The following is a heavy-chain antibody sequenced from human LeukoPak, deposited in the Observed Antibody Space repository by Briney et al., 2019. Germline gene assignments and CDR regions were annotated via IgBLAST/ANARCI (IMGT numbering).Heavy chain of an antibody. V-gene: IGHV4-34*01. D-gene: IGHD4-11*01. CDR2: INHSGST. CDR1: GGSFSGYY. CDR3: ARRAHSNYPYYYYYMDV. Sequence: SETLSLTCAVYGGSFSGYYWSWLRQPPGKGLEWIGEINHSGSTNYNPSLKSRVTISVDTSKSQFSLKLSSVTAADTAVYYCARRAHSNYPYYYYYMDVWGKGTTVTVSS. J-gene: IGHJ6*03.